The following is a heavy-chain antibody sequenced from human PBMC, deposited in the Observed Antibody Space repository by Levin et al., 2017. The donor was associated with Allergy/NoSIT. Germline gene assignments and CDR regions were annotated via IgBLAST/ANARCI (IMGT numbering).Heavy chain of an antibody. D-gene: IGHD3-22*01. CDR3: ARADQENFYDSSGYYSYYYYGMDV. J-gene: IGHJ6*02. CDR2: IYSGGST. Sequence: GGSLRLSCAASGFTVSSNYMSWVRQAPGKGLEWVSVIYSGGSTYYADSVKGRFTISRDNSKNTLYLQMNSLRAEDTAVYYCARADQENFYDSSGYYSYYYYGMDVWGQGSTVTVSS. CDR1: GFTVSSNY. V-gene: IGHV3-53*01.